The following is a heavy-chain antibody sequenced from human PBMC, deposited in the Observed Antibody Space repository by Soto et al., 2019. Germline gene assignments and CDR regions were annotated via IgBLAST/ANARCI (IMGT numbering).Heavy chain of an antibody. CDR3: ARDTPPYYSDSSGRSPPQVQFDY. CDR2: ISAYNGNT. Sequence: ASVKVSCKASGYTFTSYGISWVRQAPGQGLEWMGWISAYNGNTNYAQKLQGRVTMTTDTSTSTAYMELRSLRSDDTAVYYCARDTPPYYSDSSGRSPPQVQFDYWGQGTRVTVSS. CDR1: GYTFTSYG. J-gene: IGHJ4*02. D-gene: IGHD3-22*01. V-gene: IGHV1-18*01.